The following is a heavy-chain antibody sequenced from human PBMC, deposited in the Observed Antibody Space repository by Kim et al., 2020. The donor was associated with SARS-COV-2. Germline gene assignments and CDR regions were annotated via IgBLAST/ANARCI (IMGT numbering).Heavy chain of an antibody. CDR2: IYPGDSDT. CDR1: GYSFTSYW. V-gene: IGHV5-51*01. J-gene: IGHJ3*02. Sequence: GASLKISCKGSGYSFTSYWIGWVRQMPGKGLEWMGIIYPGDSDTRYSPSFQGQVTISADKSISTAYLQWSSLKASDTAMYYCARHRDCSGGSCYDPAFDIWGQGTMVTVSS. CDR3: ARHRDCSGGSCYDPAFDI. D-gene: IGHD2-15*01.